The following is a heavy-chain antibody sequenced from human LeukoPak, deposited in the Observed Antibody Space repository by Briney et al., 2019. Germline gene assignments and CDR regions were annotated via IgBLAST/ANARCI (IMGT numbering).Heavy chain of an antibody. CDR2: ISAYYGNT. J-gene: IGHJ4*02. CDR3: ARVVRKIFGVVIFDY. CDR1: GYTFTSYG. D-gene: IGHD3-3*01. Sequence: ASVKVSCKASGYTFTSYGISWVRQAPGQGLEWMGWISAYYGNTNYAQKLQGRVTMTTDTSTSTAYMELRSLRSDDTAVYYCARVVRKIFGVVIFDYWGQGTLVTVSS. V-gene: IGHV1-18*01.